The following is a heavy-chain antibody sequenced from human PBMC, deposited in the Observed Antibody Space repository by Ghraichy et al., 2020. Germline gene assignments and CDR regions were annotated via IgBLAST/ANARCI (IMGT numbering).Heavy chain of an antibody. CDR1: GFTFNSHW. D-gene: IGHD3-3*01. V-gene: IGHV3-7*01. J-gene: IGHJ4*02. CDR3: ARDGVWSSDY. CDR2: IHPNGGDK. Sequence: GESLNIPCVASGFTFNSHWMNWDRQAPGKGLEWVNIIHPNGGDKYYVDSVKGRFTVSRDNVKNSLYLQMNSLRVEDTAVYYCARDGVWSSDYWGQGTLVTVSS.